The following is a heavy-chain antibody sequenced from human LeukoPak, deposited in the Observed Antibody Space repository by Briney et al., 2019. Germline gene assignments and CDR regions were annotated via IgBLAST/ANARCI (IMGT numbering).Heavy chain of an antibody. CDR3: ARAGRYYGSGGYPFLEY. V-gene: IGHV1-2*02. J-gene: IGHJ4*02. D-gene: IGHD3-10*01. CDR2: INPNSGGT. Sequence: ASVKVSCKASGYTFTGYYMHWVRQAPGQGLEWMGWINPNSGGTNYAQKFQGRVTMTRDTSISTAYMELSRLRSDDTAMYYCARAGRYYGSGGYPFLEYWGQGTLVTVSS. CDR1: GYTFTGYY.